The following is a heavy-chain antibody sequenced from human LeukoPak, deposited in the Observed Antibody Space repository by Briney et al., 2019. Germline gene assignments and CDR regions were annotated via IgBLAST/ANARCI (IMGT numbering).Heavy chain of an antibody. D-gene: IGHD3-10*01. CDR3: APGPGFGELSENWFDP. J-gene: IGHJ5*02. CDR2: IYSGGST. Sequence: PGGSLRLSCVASGFSVSSVYMTWVRQAPGKGLEWVSVIYSGGSTYYADSVKGRFTISRDNSKNTLYLQVNSLRAKDTAVYYCAPGPGFGELSENWFDPWGQGTLVTVSS. V-gene: IGHV3-53*01. CDR1: GFSVSSVY.